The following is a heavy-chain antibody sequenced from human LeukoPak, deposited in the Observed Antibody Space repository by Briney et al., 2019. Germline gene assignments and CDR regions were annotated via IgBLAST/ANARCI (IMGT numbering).Heavy chain of an antibody. V-gene: IGHV1-8*01. J-gene: IGHJ6*03. Sequence: GASVKVSCKASGYNFMSYGMHWVRQAPGQGLEWMGWINPNSGNTGYAQKFQGRVTMTRNTSISTAYMELSSLRSEDTAVYYCARDFKKLWLPPYYYYYYMDVWGKGTTVTISS. D-gene: IGHD5-18*01. CDR3: ARDFKKLWLPPYYYYYYMDV. CDR1: GYNFMSYG. CDR2: INPNSGNT.